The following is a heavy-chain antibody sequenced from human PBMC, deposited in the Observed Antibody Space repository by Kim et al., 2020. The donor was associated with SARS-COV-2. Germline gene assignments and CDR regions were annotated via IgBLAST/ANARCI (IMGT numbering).Heavy chain of an antibody. CDR3: ARGALPPRFTLITMVRGVLIGVDI. Sequence: SETLSLTCTVSGGSISSGGYYWSWIRQHQGKGLEWIGYIYYSGSSYYNPSLKSRVTISVYTSKNLFSLMLSSVTAADTAVYYCARGALPPRFTLITMVRGVLIGVDIWGQGTMVTVSS. D-gene: IGHD3-10*01. CDR1: GGSISSGGYY. CDR2: IYYSGSS. J-gene: IGHJ3*02. V-gene: IGHV4-31*03.